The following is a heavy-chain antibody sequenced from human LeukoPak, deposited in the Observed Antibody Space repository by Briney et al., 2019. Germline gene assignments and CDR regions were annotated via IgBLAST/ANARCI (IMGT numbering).Heavy chain of an antibody. Sequence: GGSLRLSCAASGFTFSSYAMHWVRQAPGKGLEYVSAISSNGGSTYYANSVKGRFTISRDNSKNTLYLQMGSLRAEDMAVYYCARAVWWFGDQSDYWGQGTLVTVSS. V-gene: IGHV3-64*01. CDR1: GFTFSSYA. CDR3: ARAVWWFGDQSDY. D-gene: IGHD3-10*01. CDR2: ISSNGGST. J-gene: IGHJ4*02.